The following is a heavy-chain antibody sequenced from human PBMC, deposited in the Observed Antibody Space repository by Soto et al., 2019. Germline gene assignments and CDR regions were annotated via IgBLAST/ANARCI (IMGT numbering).Heavy chain of an antibody. J-gene: IGHJ4*02. V-gene: IGHV5-51*01. D-gene: IGHD1-26*01. Sequence: ESLKLSCQSSENSFSTYWSGWMLKRPGKGPEWMAIIYPGDSDTRGNPSFQGQVTISADKSSNTVHLQWRSLKASDTAIYYCARIGGIVDTGTWIQWGQGTPVTVSS. CDR2: IYPGDSDT. CDR1: ENSFSTYW. CDR3: ARIGGIVDTGTWIQ.